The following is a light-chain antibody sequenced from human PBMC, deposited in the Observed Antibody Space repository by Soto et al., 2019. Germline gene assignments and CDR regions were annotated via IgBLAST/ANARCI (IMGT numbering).Light chain of an antibody. Sequence: APLSSSSGERGHLSRWSSQAVPSRIAWYQHKPGQAPRLHIYGASTRATGVPDRFSGTGSGTDFTLTISSLKSEDYAIYYCQQYRSWPPITLRHGTRLEL. CDR1: QAVPSR. CDR3: QQYRSWPPIT. CDR2: GAS. V-gene: IGKV3-15*01. J-gene: IGKJ5*01.